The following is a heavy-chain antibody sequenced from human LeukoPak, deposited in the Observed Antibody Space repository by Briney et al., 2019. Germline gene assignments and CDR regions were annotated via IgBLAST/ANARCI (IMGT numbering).Heavy chain of an antibody. J-gene: IGHJ4*02. V-gene: IGHV5-51*01. CDR2: IYPGDSDI. D-gene: IGHD2-15*01. CDR1: GYSFTSYW. CDR3: ARREWWEPYYFDY. Sequence: GESLKISCKGSGYSFTSYWIGWVRQMPGKGLEWMGIIYPGDSDIRYSPSFQGQVTISADKSISTAYLQWSSLKASDTAMYYCARREWWEPYYFDYWGQGTLVTVSS.